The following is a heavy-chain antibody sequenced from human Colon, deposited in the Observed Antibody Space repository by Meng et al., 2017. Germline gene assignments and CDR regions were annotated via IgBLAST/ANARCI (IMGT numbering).Heavy chain of an antibody. D-gene: IGHD6-19*01. Sequence: QVQLVPSGAEVKKPGAPVKVSCKASGYNFTGYYMHWVRQSPGQGLEWMGRVNPNSNYGNYAQKFQGRVTMTRDTSISTAYMELSRLRSDDTALYYCARGYSSGISFDYWGQGTLVTVSS. CDR2: VNPNSNYG. CDR3: ARGYSSGISFDY. V-gene: IGHV1-2*06. J-gene: IGHJ4*02. CDR1: GYNFTGYY.